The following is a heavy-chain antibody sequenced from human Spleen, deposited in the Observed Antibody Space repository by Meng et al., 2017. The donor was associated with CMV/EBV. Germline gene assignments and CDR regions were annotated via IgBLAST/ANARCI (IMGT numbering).Heavy chain of an antibody. CDR1: GFSFSSYS. CDR3: ARDGPNIVVVPAATMYYYYGMDV. D-gene: IGHD2-2*01. V-gene: IGHV3-21*01. J-gene: IGHJ6*02. CDR2: ISSGSNYI. Sequence: GSLRLSCAASGFSFSSYSMNWVRQAPGKGLEWVSSISSGSNYIYYADSLKGRFTISRDNAKNTLYLQMNSLRAEDTAVYYCARDGPNIVVVPAATMYYYYGMDVWGQGTTVTVSS.